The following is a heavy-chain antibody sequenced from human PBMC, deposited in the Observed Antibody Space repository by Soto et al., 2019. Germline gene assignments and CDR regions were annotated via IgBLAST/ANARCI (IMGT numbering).Heavy chain of an antibody. D-gene: IGHD3-22*01. CDR1: GYTFTSYG. CDR2: ISAYNGNT. CDR3: ARVTYYYDSSGYSTFDY. V-gene: IGHV1-18*01. J-gene: IGHJ4*02. Sequence: ASVKVSCKASGYTFTSYGISWVRQAPGQGLEWMGWISAYNGNTNYAQKLQGRVTMTTDTSTSTAYMELRSLRSDDTAVYYCARVTYYYDSSGYSTFDYWGQGTLVTVSS.